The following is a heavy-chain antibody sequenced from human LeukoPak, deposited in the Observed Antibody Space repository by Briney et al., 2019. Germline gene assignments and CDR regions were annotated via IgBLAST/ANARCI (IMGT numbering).Heavy chain of an antibody. J-gene: IGHJ4*02. D-gene: IGHD2-15*01. CDR3: ARVAYCSGGSCHSTPYYFDY. CDR1: GFTFSSYS. CDR2: ISPSSTYI. Sequence: GSLRLSCAASGFTFSSYSMNWVRQAPGKGLEWVSSISPSSTYIYYADSVKGRFTISRDNDKNSLYLQMNSLRAEDTAVYYCARVAYCSGGSCHSTPYYFDYWGQGTLVTVSS. V-gene: IGHV3-21*01.